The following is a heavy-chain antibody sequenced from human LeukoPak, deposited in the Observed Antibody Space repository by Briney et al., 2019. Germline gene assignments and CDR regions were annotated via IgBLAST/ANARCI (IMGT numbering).Heavy chain of an antibody. CDR3: ARRLAYCGGDCYSFAFDI. CDR2: INSDGSST. V-gene: IGHV3-74*01. Sequence: GGSLRLSCAASGFTFSSYWMHWVRQAPGKGLVWVSRINSDGSSTSYADSVKGRFTISRDNAKNTLYLQMNSLRAEDTAVYYCARRLAYCGGDCYSFAFDIWGQGQWSPSLQ. CDR1: GFTFSSYW. J-gene: IGHJ3*02. D-gene: IGHD2-21*02.